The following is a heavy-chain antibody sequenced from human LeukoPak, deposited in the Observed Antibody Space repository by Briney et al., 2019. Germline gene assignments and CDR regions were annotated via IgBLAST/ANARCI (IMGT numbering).Heavy chain of an antibody. V-gene: IGHV7-4-1*02. Sequence: GASVKVSCKASGYTFTTYAMNWVRQAPGQGLEWLGWINTNTGNPTYAQGFTGRFVFSLDTSVSTAYLQISSLKAEDTAVYYCARGKDCSTSSCRLEYWGQGTLAAVSS. D-gene: IGHD2-2*01. CDR1: GYTFTTYA. J-gene: IGHJ4*02. CDR2: INTNTGNP. CDR3: ARGKDCSTSSCRLEY.